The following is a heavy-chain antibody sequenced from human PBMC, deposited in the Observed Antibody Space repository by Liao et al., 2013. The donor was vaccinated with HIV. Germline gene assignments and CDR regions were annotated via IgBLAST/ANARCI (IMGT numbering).Heavy chain of an antibody. CDR1: GGSISSSSYY. CDR3: ARDLSGSSPQNWFDP. V-gene: IGHV4-39*07. CDR2: MDHSGNT. Sequence: QVQLQESGPGLVKPSETLSLTCTVSGGSISSSSYYWGWIRQPPGKGLEWIGSMDHSGNTYDNPSLKSRVTRSVDTSKNQFSLKLSSVTAADTAVYYCARDLSGSSPQNWFDPWGQGTLVTVSS. J-gene: IGHJ5*02. D-gene: IGHD6-13*01.